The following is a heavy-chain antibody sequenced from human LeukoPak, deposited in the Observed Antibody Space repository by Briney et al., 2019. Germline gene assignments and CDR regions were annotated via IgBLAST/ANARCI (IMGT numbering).Heavy chain of an antibody. CDR1: EFAVSSHY. J-gene: IGHJ4*02. V-gene: IGHV3-66*01. Sequence: GGSLRLSCAVSEFAVSSHYMSWVRQAPGKGLEWVSLIYSGGDTYYADSVKGRFTISRDSSKNTLYLQMNSLGAEDTAVYYCARGRGYTDPFDYWGQGTLVTVSS. D-gene: IGHD5-18*01. CDR3: ARGRGYTDPFDY. CDR2: IYSGGDT.